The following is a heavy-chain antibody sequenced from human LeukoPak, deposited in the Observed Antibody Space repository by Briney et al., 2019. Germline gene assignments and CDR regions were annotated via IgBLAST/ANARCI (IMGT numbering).Heavy chain of an antibody. D-gene: IGHD6-13*01. V-gene: IGHV5-51*01. CDR3: SSTIAAAEYYFDY. CDR2: FYPGEFDT. J-gene: IGHJ4*02. CDR1: GYSFISLW. Sequence: GEPLNISCKGSGYSFISLWIGWARQMHGKGLEWIGLFYPGEFDTRYRPSLQGQVPISADKTNSTAYLQWSSLKASDTAMYYGSSTIAAAEYYFDYWGQGTLVTVSS.